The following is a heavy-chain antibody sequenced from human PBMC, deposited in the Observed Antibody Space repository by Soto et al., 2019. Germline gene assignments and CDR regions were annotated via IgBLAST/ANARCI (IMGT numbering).Heavy chain of an antibody. Sequence: QVQLVESGGGVVQPGRSLRLSCAASGFTFSSYGMHWVRQAPGKGLEWVAVIWYDGSNKYYADSVKGRFSISRDNSKNMLYLQMNSLRAEDTAVYYCARDQGSSSFGMDVWGQGTTVTVSS. CDR3: ARDQGSSSFGMDV. J-gene: IGHJ6*02. D-gene: IGHD6-6*01. V-gene: IGHV3-33*01. CDR2: IWYDGSNK. CDR1: GFTFSSYG.